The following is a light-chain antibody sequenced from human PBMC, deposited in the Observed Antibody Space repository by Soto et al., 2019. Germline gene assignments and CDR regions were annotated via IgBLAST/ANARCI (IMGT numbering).Light chain of an antibody. CDR2: GAS. V-gene: IGKV3-15*01. J-gene: IGKJ1*01. CDR1: QSVNSN. Sequence: ETGMTQSPATLSVSTGERATLSCWASQSVNSNLAWYQQKPGQAPRFLIYGASTRATGIPARFSGSGSGTEFTLTISSLQSEDFAVYYCHHYNNWPRTFGQGTKVDIK. CDR3: HHYNNWPRT.